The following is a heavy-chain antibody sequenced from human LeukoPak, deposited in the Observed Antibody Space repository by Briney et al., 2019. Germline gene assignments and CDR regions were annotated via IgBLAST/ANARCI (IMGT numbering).Heavy chain of an antibody. CDR2: IIPIPGIA. Sequence: SVKVSCKASGGTFSSYAISWVRQAPGQGLEWMGRIIPIPGIANYAQKFQGRVTITADKSTSTAYMELSSLRSEDTAVYYCARDRIAAAGIEIDYWGQGTLVTVSS. CDR3: ARDRIAAAGIEIDY. V-gene: IGHV1-69*04. CDR1: GGTFSSYA. J-gene: IGHJ4*02. D-gene: IGHD6-13*01.